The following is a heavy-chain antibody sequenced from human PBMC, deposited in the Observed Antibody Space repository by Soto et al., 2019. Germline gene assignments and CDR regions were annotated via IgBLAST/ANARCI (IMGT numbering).Heavy chain of an antibody. CDR2: ITCGGGGT. Sequence: EVQLLESGGGLVQPGGSLRLSCAASGFTFSNYAMNWVRQAPGKGLAWVSGITCGGGGTHYADSVKGRFTIPSDNSKNTLYLEMNSLRAEDTAVYYCAKDLYSSSWSPFDYWGQGTLVTVSS. J-gene: IGHJ4*02. CDR3: AKDLYSSSWSPFDY. D-gene: IGHD6-6*01. CDR1: GFTFSNYA. V-gene: IGHV3-23*01.